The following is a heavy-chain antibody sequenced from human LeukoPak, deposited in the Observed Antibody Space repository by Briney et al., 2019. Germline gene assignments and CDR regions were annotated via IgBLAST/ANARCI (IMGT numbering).Heavy chain of an antibody. J-gene: IGHJ4*02. CDR3: ARESERGYSGYEDFDY. Sequence: ASVKVSCKASGGTFSSYAISWVRQAPGQGLEWMGRIIPILGIANYAQKFQGRVTITADKSTSTAYMELSSLRSEDTAVYYCARESERGYSGYEDFDYWGRGTLVTVSS. CDR1: GGTFSSYA. D-gene: IGHD5-12*01. V-gene: IGHV1-69*04. CDR2: IIPILGIA.